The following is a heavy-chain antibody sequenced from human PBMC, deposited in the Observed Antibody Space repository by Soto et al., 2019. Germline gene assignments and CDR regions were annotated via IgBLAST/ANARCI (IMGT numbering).Heavy chain of an antibody. V-gene: IGHV3-33*01. J-gene: IGHJ3*02. Sequence: QVQLVESGGGVVQPGRSLRLSCAASGFTFCSYGMHWVRQAPGKGLEWVAVIWSDGENKYYADSVKGRFTISRDNSKNTPDVQMNSLRAEDTAVYYCARDRGPYDAFDIWGQGTMVAVSS. CDR3: ARDRGPYDAFDI. D-gene: IGHD5-12*01. CDR2: IWSDGENK. CDR1: GFTFCSYG.